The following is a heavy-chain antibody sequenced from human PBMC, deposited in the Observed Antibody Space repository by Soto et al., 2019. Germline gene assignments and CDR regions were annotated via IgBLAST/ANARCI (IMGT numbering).Heavy chain of an antibody. Sequence: QVQLVQSGAEVRKPGASVKVSCRASGYTLGTYDINWVRQAPGQGLEWMGWLSPSTGNTGYAQKFQGRVTMTSDTSITTAYMELRNLGSDDTAGYYCARYFNPLDVWGQGTTVTVSS. CDR2: LSPSTGNT. CDR1: GYTLGTYD. CDR3: ARYFNPLDV. V-gene: IGHV1-8*01. J-gene: IGHJ6*02. D-gene: IGHD3-9*01.